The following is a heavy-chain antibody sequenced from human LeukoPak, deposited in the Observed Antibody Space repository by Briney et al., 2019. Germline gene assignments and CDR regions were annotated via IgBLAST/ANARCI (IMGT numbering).Heavy chain of an antibody. CDR3: AAEIYGGNSDCCTFDI. CDR2: IGVAGGNT. Sequence: GASVKVSCKASGFTFTRSAIQWVRQARGQRLEWIGWIGVAGGNTNYAERLQGRVTITRDMSTSTAYMEVSSLTSEDTAIYYCAAEIYGGNSDCCTFDIWGQGTMVTVSS. D-gene: IGHD4-23*01. J-gene: IGHJ3*02. CDR1: GFTFTRSA. V-gene: IGHV1-58*02.